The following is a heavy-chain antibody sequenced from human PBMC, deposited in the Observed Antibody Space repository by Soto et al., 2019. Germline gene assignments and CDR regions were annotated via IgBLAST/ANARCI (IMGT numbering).Heavy chain of an antibody. CDR3: ARVDYDSSGYEVYYYGMDV. Sequence: ASVKVSCKASGYTFTSYAMHWVRQAPGQRLEWMGWINAGNGNTKYSQKFQGRVTITRDTSASTAYMELSSLRSEDTAVYYCARVDYDSSGYEVYYYGMDVWGQGTTVTVSS. CDR1: GYTFTSYA. D-gene: IGHD3-22*01. CDR2: INAGNGNT. V-gene: IGHV1-3*01. J-gene: IGHJ6*02.